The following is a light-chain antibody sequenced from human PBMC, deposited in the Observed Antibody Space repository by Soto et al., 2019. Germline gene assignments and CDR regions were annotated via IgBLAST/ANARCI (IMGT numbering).Light chain of an antibody. Sequence: QSALTQPASVSGSPGQSITISCTGTSSDVGGYNFVSWYQHHPGKAPKLIIYEVSNRPSGVSSRFSASKSGNTASLTIFGLQAEDEADYYCSSYSNSGTLVLFGGGTKVTVL. CDR1: SSDVGGYNF. CDR2: EVS. CDR3: SSYSNSGTLVL. J-gene: IGLJ2*01. V-gene: IGLV2-14*01.